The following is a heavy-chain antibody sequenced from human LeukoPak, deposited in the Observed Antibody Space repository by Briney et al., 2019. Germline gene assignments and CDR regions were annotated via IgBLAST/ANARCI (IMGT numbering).Heavy chain of an antibody. Sequence: ASVKVSCKASGYTFTDDYIHWVRQAPGQGLEWMGWINPLSGGPMYAQKFQGRVTMTRDTSLSTAYIELNGLKSDDTAIYYCAREGIKIFGGWAPFDPWGQGTLVTVS. CDR2: INPLSGGP. CDR3: AREGIKIFGGWAPFDP. D-gene: IGHD3-3*01. V-gene: IGHV1-2*02. J-gene: IGHJ5*02. CDR1: GYTFTDDY.